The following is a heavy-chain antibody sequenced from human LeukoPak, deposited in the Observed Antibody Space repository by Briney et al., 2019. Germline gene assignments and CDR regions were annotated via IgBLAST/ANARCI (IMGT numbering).Heavy chain of an antibody. CDR1: GGSISSYY. V-gene: IGHV4-59*01. CDR2: IYYSGST. J-gene: IGHJ6*04. Sequence: SETLSLTCTVSGGSISSYYWSWIRQPPGKGLEWIGYIYYSGSTNYNPSLKSRVTISVDTSKNQFSLKLSSVTAADTAVYYCARESTILGGVMGGMDVWGEGTTVTVSS. D-gene: IGHD3-3*01. CDR3: ARESTILGGVMGGMDV.